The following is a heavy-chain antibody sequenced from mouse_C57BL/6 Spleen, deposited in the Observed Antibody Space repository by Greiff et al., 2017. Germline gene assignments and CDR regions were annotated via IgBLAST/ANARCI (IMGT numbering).Heavy chain of an antibody. CDR3: ARGITTVVAPDY. CDR1: GYTFTSYW. J-gene: IGHJ2*01. CDR2: IHPNSGST. V-gene: IGHV1-64*01. D-gene: IGHD1-1*01. Sequence: QVQLKQPGAELVKPGASVKLSCKASGYTFTSYWMHWVKQRPGQGLEWIGMIHPNSGSTNYNEKFKSKATLTVDKSSSTAYMQLSSLTSEDSAVYDCARGITTVVAPDYWGQGTTLTVSS.